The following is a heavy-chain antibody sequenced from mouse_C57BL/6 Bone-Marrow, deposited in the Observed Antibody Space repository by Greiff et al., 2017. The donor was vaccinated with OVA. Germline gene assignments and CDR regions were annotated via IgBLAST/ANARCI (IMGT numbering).Heavy chain of an antibody. CDR1: GFNIKDDY. J-gene: IGHJ3*01. D-gene: IGHD2-10*02. Sequence: VQLQQSGAELVRPGASVKLSCTASGFNIKDDYMHWVKQRPEQGLEWIGWIDPKNGDTEYASKFQGKATITADTSSNTAYLQLSSLTSEDTAVYYCTPLGGFAYWGQGTLVTVSA. V-gene: IGHV14-4*01. CDR3: TPLGGFAY. CDR2: IDPKNGDT.